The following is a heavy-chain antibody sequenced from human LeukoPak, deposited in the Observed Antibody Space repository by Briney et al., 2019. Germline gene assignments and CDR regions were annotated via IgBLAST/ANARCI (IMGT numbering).Heavy chain of an antibody. V-gene: IGHV4-59*12. Sequence: SETLSLTCTVSGFSINSYYWRWIRQPPGKERKGIGYIYNSGRTNYTQYLQSRVTISVDTSKNQFYLKLSSVTAADTAVYYCVRIGILFMSFDSWGQGTLVTVSS. D-gene: IGHD2-15*01. CDR1: GFSINSYY. CDR2: IYNSGRT. J-gene: IGHJ5*01. CDR3: VRIGILFMSFDS.